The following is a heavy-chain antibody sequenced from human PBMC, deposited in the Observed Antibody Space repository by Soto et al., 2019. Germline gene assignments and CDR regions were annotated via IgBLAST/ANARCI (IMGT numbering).Heavy chain of an antibody. D-gene: IGHD6-6*01. Sequence: EVQLVESGGGLVQPGGSLRLSCAASGFTVSNNYMSWVRQAPGKGLEWVSVIYSGGSTYYADSVKGRFTISRDNSKNTVYLQMDSLRPEDMAVYYCARRARADYYYMDVWGKGTTVTVS. CDR3: ARRARADYYYMDV. CDR1: GFTVSNNY. V-gene: IGHV3-66*01. J-gene: IGHJ6*03. CDR2: IYSGGST.